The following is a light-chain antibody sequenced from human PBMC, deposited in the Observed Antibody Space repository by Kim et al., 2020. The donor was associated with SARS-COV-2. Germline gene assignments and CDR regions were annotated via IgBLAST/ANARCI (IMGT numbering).Light chain of an antibody. CDR3: AAWDDSLSGWV. J-gene: IGLJ3*02. V-gene: IGLV1-47*01. Sequence: ELTQPPSASGTPGQRVTISCSGSSSNIGSYSVYWYQQLPGTAPKLLIHRNALRPSGVPDRFSGSKSGTSASLAISGLRSEDEADYYCAAWDDSLSGWVFGGGTQLTVL. CDR1: SSNIGSYS. CDR2: RNA.